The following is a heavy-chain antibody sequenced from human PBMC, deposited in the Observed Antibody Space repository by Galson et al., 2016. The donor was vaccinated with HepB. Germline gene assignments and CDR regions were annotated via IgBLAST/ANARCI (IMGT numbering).Heavy chain of an antibody. CDR1: GGSISSGGYY. D-gene: IGHD5-18*01. Sequence: TLSLTCTVSGGSISSGGYYWSWIRQHQGKGLEWIGYTYHLGNTYFNPSLKSRVTMSIDASKNQFSLKLSSVTAADTAAYYCARGGRKGLWGYYFDYWGQGTPVPVSS. CDR3: ARGGRKGLWGYYFDY. V-gene: IGHV4-31*03. J-gene: IGHJ4*02. CDR2: TYHLGNT.